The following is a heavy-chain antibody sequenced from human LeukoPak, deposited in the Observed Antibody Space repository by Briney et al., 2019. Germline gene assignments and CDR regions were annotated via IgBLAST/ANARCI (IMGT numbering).Heavy chain of an antibody. J-gene: IGHJ5*02. CDR1: GGSISSGGYY. D-gene: IGHD7-27*01. CDR3: ARELGMPPLFDP. V-gene: IGHV4-31*03. CDR2: IYYSGST. Sequence: SQTLSLTCTVSGGSISSGGYYWRWIRQHPGKGLEWIGYIYYSGSTYYNPSLKSRVTISVDTSKNQFSLKLSSVTAADTAVYYCARELGMPPLFDPWGQGTLVTVSS.